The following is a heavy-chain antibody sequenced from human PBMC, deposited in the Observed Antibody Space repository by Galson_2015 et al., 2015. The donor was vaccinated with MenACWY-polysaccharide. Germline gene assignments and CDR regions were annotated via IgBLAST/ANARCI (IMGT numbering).Heavy chain of an antibody. CDR2: ISSSSSTI. CDR3: ARDSRGSGRYFDY. Sequence: SLRLSCAASGFTFSSYSMNWVRQAPGKGLEWVSYISSSSSTIYYADSVKGRFTISRDNGKNSLYLQMNSLRAEDTAVYYCARDSRGSGRYFDYWGQGTLVTVSS. CDR1: GFTFSSYS. V-gene: IGHV3-48*01. D-gene: IGHD3-10*01. J-gene: IGHJ4*02.